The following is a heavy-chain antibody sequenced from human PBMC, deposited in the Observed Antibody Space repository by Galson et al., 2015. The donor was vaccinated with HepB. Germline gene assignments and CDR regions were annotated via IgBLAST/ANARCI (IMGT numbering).Heavy chain of an antibody. V-gene: IGHV4-59*01. D-gene: IGHD4-17*01. CDR1: GGSISSYY. CDR2: IYYSGST. CDR3: ARDHGLDYGDHGIWFDP. J-gene: IGHJ5*02. Sequence: ETLSLTCTVSGGSISSYYWSWIRQPPGKGLEWIGYIYYSGSTNYNPSLKSRVTISVDTSKNQFSLKLSSVTAADTAVYYCARDHGLDYGDHGIWFDPWGQGTLVTVSS.